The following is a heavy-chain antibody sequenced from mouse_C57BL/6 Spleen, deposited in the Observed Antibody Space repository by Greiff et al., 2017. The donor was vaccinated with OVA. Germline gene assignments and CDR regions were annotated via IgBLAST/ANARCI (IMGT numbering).Heavy chain of an antibody. CDR1: GFTFSSYG. J-gene: IGHJ4*01. CDR2: ISSGGSYT. V-gene: IGHV5-6*02. D-gene: IGHD2-3*01. Sequence: DVMLVESGGDLVKPGGSLKLSCAASGFTFSSYGMSWVRQTPDKRLEWVATISSGGSYTYYPDSVKGRFTISRDNAKNTLYLQMSSLKSEDTAMYYCARLRDGYYHYAMDYWGQGTSVTVSS. CDR3: ARLRDGYYHYAMDY.